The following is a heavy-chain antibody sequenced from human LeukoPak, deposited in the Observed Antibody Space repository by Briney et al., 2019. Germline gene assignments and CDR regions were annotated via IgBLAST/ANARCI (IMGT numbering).Heavy chain of an antibody. V-gene: IGHV2-5*02. Sequence: SGPTLVKPTQTLTLTCTFSGFSLSSNGVGVGWICQPPGKALEWLALIYWDGDKRYSPSLKSRLTITKDTSKQVILTMTNMDPVDTGTYYCAQRYGSGWYFWGQGTLVTVSS. CDR3: AQRYGSGWYF. CDR1: GFSLSSNGVG. D-gene: IGHD6-19*01. J-gene: IGHJ4*02. CDR2: IYWDGDK.